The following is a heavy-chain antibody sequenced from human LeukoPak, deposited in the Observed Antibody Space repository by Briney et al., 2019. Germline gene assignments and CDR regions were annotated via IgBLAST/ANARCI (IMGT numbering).Heavy chain of an antibody. CDR2: ISHDGSNK. D-gene: IGHD3/OR15-3a*01. CDR1: GFTFSSYG. J-gene: IGHJ6*03. V-gene: IGHV3-30*03. CDR3: ARDYHVRVIFDYYYYMDV. Sequence: GGSLRLSCAASGFTFSSYGMHWVRQAPGKGLEWVAAISHDGSNKFYADSVKGRFTISRDNTRNTLYLQMSSLRAEDTAVFQCARDYHVRVIFDYYYYMDVWGKGTTVTVSS.